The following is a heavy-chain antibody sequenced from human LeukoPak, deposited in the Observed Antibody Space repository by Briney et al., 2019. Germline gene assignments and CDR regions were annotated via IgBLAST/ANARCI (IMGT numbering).Heavy chain of an antibody. V-gene: IGHV5-51*01. CDR1: EYXFATYW. CDR2: IFPGDSDT. J-gene: IGHJ4*02. D-gene: IGHD2-15*01. CDR3: ASEYCSGGNCYFDY. Sequence: GESLKISCNGSEYXFATYWICWVRQMPGQGLEWMGIIFPGDSDTRYSPSFQGQVTISADKSISTAYLQWSSLKASDTAIYYCASEYCSGGNCYFDYWGQGNLVTVSS.